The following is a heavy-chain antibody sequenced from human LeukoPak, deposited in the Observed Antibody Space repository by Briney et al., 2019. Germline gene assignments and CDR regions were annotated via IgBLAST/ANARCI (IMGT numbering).Heavy chain of an antibody. Sequence: SETLSLTCAVYGGSFSSYYWSWIRQSPGKGLEWIGEIAHSRSTNYNPSFKSRVTISLDTSKSQFSLKLTSVTAADTAVYYCARVTRFTQFGELWFDSWGQGTLLTVSS. CDR2: IAHSRST. V-gene: IGHV4-34*01. CDR1: GGSFSSYY. CDR3: ARVTRFTQFGELWFDS. D-gene: IGHD3-10*01. J-gene: IGHJ5*01.